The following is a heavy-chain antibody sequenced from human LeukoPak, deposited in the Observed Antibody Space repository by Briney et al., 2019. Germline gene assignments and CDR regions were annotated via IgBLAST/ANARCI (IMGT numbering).Heavy chain of an antibody. CDR2: INPNSGGT. V-gene: IGHV1-2*02. CDR1: GYTFTGYY. J-gene: IGHJ6*02. CDR3: ARDPREVYYGMDV. Sequence: ASVKVSCKASGYTFTGYYMHWVRQAPGQGLEWMGWINPNSGGTNYAQKFQGRVTMTRDTSISTAYMELSRLGSDDTAVYYCARDPREVYYGMDVWGQGTTVTASS.